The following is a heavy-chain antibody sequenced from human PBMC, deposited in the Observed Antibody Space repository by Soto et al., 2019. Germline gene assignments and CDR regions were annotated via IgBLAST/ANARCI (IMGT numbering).Heavy chain of an antibody. Sequence: QVQLVQSGAEVKKPGSSVKVSCKASGGTFSSYAISWVRQAPGQGLEWMGGIIPIFGTANYAQKFQGRVTITADESTSTAYRELSSLRSVDTAVYYCAREAHCSGGSCSSGHYWGQGTLVTVSS. D-gene: IGHD2-15*01. CDR3: AREAHCSGGSCSSGHY. CDR1: GGTFSSYA. J-gene: IGHJ4*02. V-gene: IGHV1-69*01. CDR2: IIPIFGTA.